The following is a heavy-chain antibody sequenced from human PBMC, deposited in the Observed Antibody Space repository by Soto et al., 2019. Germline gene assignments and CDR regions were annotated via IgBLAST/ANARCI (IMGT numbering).Heavy chain of an antibody. CDR1: GGSISSYY. V-gene: IGHV4-59*08. Sequence: SETLSLTCTVSGGSISSYYWSWIRQPPGKGLEWIGYLYYSGSTNYNPSLKSRVTISVDTSKNQFSLKLSSVTAADTAVYYCARNYYGSGIDWFNPWGQGTLVTVSS. CDR2: LYYSGST. D-gene: IGHD3-10*01. J-gene: IGHJ5*02. CDR3: ARNYYGSGIDWFNP.